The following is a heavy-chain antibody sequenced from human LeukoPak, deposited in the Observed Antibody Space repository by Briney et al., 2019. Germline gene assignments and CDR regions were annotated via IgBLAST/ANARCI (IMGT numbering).Heavy chain of an antibody. CDR2: INPSGGST. CDR1: GYTFTSYY. Sequence: RASVKVSCKASGYTFTSYYMHWVRQAPGQGLEWMGIINPSGGSTSYAQKFQGRVTMTRDMSTSTVYMELSSLRSEDTAVYYCARDEIPTYYYDSSGFLDVNWFDPWGQGTLVTVSS. V-gene: IGHV1-46*01. CDR3: ARDEIPTYYYDSSGFLDVNWFDP. D-gene: IGHD3-22*01. J-gene: IGHJ5*02.